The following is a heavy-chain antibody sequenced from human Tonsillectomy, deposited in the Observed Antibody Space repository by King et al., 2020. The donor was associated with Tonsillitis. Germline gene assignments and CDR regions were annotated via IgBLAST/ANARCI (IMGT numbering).Heavy chain of an antibody. CDR1: GYTFTGYY. CDR3: ARDWRLGELCLPGY. J-gene: IGHJ4*02. D-gene: IGHD3-16*01. Sequence: QLVQSGAEVKKPGASVKVSCKASGYTFTGYYIHWVRQAPGQGLEWMGWINPNSGATYYAQKFQGRVTMTRDTSISTAYMELSRLRSDDTAVYYCARDWRLGELCLPGYWGQGTLVTVSS. CDR2: INPNSGAT. V-gene: IGHV1-2*02.